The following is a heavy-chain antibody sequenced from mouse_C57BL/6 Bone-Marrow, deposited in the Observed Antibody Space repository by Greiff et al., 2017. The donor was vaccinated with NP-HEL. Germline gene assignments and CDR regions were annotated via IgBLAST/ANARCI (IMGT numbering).Heavy chain of an antibody. CDR1: GYTFTTYP. CDR3: ARGGNDWYYFDY. Sequence: QVQLQQSGAELVQPGASVTMSCKASGYTFTTYPIEWVKQNHGKSLEWIGNFHPYNDDTEYNEKFKNKATLTVEKYSSTVYLELSRLTADDSSVYDCARGGNDWYYFDYWGQGTTLTVSA. D-gene: IGHD2-2*01. J-gene: IGHJ2*01. CDR2: FHPYNDDT. V-gene: IGHV1-47*01.